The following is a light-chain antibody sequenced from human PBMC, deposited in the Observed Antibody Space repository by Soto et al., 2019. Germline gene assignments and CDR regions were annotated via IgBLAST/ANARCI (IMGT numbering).Light chain of an antibody. V-gene: IGKV3-20*01. CDR3: RQYGRSLGFA. Sequence: EILFTQSPGTLSLSPGERPTLSWRASQSVSGNFLAWYQEKPGQAPRLLIYGASSRATGIPDRFSGSGSGTDFTLTISRLEPEDFAVYYCRQYGRSLGFAFGGGTKVDIK. J-gene: IGKJ4*01. CDR2: GAS. CDR1: QSVSGNF.